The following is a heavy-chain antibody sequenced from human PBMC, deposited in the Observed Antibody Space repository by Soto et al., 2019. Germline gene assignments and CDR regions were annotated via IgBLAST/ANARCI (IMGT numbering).Heavy chain of an antibody. CDR1: GGSISSYY. CDR3: ARVGRYYYGSGSYYNAIPYYYYYMDV. D-gene: IGHD3-10*01. J-gene: IGHJ6*03. Sequence: SETLSLTCTVSGGSISSYYWSWIRQPPGKGLEWIGYIYYSGSTNYNPSLKSRVTISVDTSKNQFSLKLSSVTAADTAVYYCARVGRYYYGSGSYYNAIPYYYYYMDVWGKGTTVT. V-gene: IGHV4-59*01. CDR2: IYYSGST.